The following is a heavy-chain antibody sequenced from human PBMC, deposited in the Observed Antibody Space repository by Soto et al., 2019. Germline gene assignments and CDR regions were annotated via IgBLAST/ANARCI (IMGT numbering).Heavy chain of an antibody. CDR2: IYYSGST. CDR3: ARLAAPADAFDI. CDR1: GGSISSGGYY. V-gene: IGHV4-31*03. D-gene: IGHD6-6*01. Sequence: TLSLTCTVSGGSISSGGYYWSWIRQHPGKGLEWIGYIYYSGSTYYNPSLKSRVTISVDTSKNQFSLKLSSVTAADTAVYYCARLAAPADAFDIWGQGTMVTVSS. J-gene: IGHJ3*02.